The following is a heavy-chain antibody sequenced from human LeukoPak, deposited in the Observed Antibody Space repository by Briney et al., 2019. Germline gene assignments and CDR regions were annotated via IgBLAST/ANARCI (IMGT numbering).Heavy chain of an antibody. V-gene: IGHV4-59*08. D-gene: IGHD3-10*01. J-gene: IGHJ3*01. CDR3: ARRFDL. CDR2: IYYSGST. CDR1: GGSINDYY. Sequence: SETLSLTCTVSGGSINDYYWSWIRQPPGKGLEYIGYIYYSGSTNYNPSLKSRVTISIDTSKSHFSLKLSSVTAADTAVYYCARRFDLWSQGTMVTVSS.